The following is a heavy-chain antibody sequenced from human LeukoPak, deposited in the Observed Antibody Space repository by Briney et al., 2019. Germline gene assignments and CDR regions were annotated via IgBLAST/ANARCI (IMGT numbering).Heavy chain of an antibody. D-gene: IGHD2-15*01. CDR2: ISYDGRNI. CDR3: AKAFGYCSGGSCYYYYYGMDV. Sequence: GGSLRLSCAASGFAFSSYGMHWVRQAPGKGLEWVTVISYDGRNIYYADSVKGRFTISRDDSKNTLYLQMNSLRAEDTAVYYCAKAFGYCSGGSCYYYYYGMDVWGKGTTVTVSS. CDR1: GFAFSSYG. J-gene: IGHJ6*04. V-gene: IGHV3-30*18.